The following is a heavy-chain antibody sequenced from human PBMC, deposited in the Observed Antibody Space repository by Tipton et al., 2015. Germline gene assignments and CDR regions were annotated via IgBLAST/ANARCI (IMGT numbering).Heavy chain of an antibody. CDR3: ARKSSSRDCDSTICYSYFDP. D-gene: IGHD2-2*01. CDR2: IWYDGSHQ. Sequence: SLRLSCAASGFIFSTYGMDWVRQAPGKGLEWVGAIWYDGSHQYYADSVKGRFTISRDNSKKMLYLQMSSLRGEDTAVYYCARKSSSRDCDSTICYSYFDPWGQGTLVTVSS. V-gene: IGHV3-33*08. J-gene: IGHJ5*02. CDR1: GFIFSTYG.